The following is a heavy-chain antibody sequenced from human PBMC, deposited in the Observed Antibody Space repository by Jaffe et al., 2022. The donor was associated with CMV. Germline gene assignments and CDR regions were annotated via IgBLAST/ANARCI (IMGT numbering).Heavy chain of an antibody. CDR3: ARQSTASYYMDV. CDR1: GFSFSTFE. J-gene: IGHJ6*03. D-gene: IGHD2-21*02. Sequence: EVQVVESGGGLVQPGGSLRLSCGTSGFSFSTFEMNWIRQAPGKGLEWVSYIGASGSPMYYAESVKGRFTISRDNARNLVSLQMNSLRAEDTAVYYCARQSTASYYMDVWGKGTTVTVSS. V-gene: IGHV3-48*03. CDR2: IGASGSPM.